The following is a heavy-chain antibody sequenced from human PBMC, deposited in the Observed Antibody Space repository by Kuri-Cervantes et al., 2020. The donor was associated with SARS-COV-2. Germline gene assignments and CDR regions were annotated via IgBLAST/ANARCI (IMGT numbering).Heavy chain of an antibody. V-gene: IGHV3-23*01. J-gene: IGHJ3*02. CDR2: ISGSGGST. CDR3: AKVVSGPLIGADAFEM. D-gene: IGHD3-16*02. CDR1: GFTFSSYA. Sequence: GGSLRLSCAASGFTFSSYAMSWVRQAPGKGLEWVSAISGSGGSTYYADSVKGRFTISRDNSKNTLYLQMNSLRAEDTAVYYCAKVVSGPLIGADAFEMRGQGTMVTVSS.